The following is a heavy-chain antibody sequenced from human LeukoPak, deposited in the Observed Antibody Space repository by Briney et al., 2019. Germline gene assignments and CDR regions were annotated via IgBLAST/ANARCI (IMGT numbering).Heavy chain of an antibody. J-gene: IGHJ4*02. V-gene: IGHV4-34*01. CDR3: ARLLLSGGLDS. D-gene: IGHD3-3*01. Sequence: PETLSLTCAVSGGSFSGHYYWVWIRQSRGRGLEWIGEVNHSGITNYNPSLKSRVFISVDMSKNQFSLKFTSVTAADTAVYYCARLLLSGGLDSWGQGTLVTVSS. CDR1: GGSFSGHYY. CDR2: VNHSGIT.